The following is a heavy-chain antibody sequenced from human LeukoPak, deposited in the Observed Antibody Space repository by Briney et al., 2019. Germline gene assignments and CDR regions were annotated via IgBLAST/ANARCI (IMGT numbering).Heavy chain of an antibody. CDR3: ASYDSSGYDYYFDY. D-gene: IGHD3-22*01. Sequence: GGSRRLSCAASGFTFSSYEMNWVRQAPGKGLEWVSYISSSGSTIYYADSVKGRFTISRDNAKNSLYLQMNSLRAEDTAVYYCASYDSSGYDYYFDYWGQGTLVTVSS. CDR1: GFTFSSYE. V-gene: IGHV3-48*03. CDR2: ISSSGSTI. J-gene: IGHJ4*02.